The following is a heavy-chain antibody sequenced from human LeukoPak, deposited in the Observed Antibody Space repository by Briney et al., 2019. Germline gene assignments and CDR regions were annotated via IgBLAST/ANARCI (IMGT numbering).Heavy chain of an antibody. V-gene: IGHV4-59*01. CDR3: ARGHHGLEV. CDR2: IYYTGST. Sequence: SETLSLTCTVSGASISDYYWSWIRQPPGKGLEWIGHIYYTGSTNYNPSLEGRVTISVDMSKNQFSLNLRSVTAADTAVYFCARGHHGLEVWGQGTTVSVSS. CDR1: GASISDYY. J-gene: IGHJ6*02.